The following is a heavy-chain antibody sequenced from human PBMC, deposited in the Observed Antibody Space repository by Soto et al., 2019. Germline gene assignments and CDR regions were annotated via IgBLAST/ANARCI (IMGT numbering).Heavy chain of an antibody. CDR3: ARDGSVSSIDYYAYFYGMDV. V-gene: IGHV3-48*03. D-gene: IGHD3-10*01. CDR1: GFTFSNYD. J-gene: IGHJ6*02. Sequence: GGSLRLSCAASGFTFSNYDLNWVRQAPGKGVEWISYISTSGGIIYYADSVKGRFTISRDNAKNSLFLHMNSLSGEDSAVYYCARDGSVSSIDYYAYFYGMDVWGQGTSVTVSS. CDR2: ISTSGGII.